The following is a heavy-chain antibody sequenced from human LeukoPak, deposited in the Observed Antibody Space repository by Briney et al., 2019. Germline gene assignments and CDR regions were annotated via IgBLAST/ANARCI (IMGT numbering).Heavy chain of an antibody. V-gene: IGHV3-30-3*01. CDR1: GFTFSSYA. D-gene: IGHD2-15*01. CDR3: ARDELVVVAATPGY. J-gene: IGHJ4*02. Sequence: GGSLRLSCAASGFTFSSYAMHWVRQAPGKGLEWVAVISYDGSNKYYADSVKGRFTISRDNSKNTLYLQMNSLRAEDTAVYYCARDELVVVAATPGYWGQGTLVTVSS. CDR2: ISYDGSNK.